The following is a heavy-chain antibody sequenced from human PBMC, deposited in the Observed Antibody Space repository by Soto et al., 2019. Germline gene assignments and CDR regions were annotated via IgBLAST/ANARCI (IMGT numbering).Heavy chain of an antibody. CDR3: ARDASGLRFLERLLSPGYYYYYMDV. J-gene: IGHJ6*03. V-gene: IGHV1-18*01. D-gene: IGHD3-3*01. CDR2: ISAYNGNT. CDR1: GYTFTSYG. Sequence: GASVKVSCKASGYTFTSYGISWVRQAPGQGLEWMGWISAYNGNTNYAQRLQGRVTMTTDTSTSTAYMELGSLRSDDTAVYYCARDASGLRFLERLLSPGYYYYYMDVWGKGTTVTVSS.